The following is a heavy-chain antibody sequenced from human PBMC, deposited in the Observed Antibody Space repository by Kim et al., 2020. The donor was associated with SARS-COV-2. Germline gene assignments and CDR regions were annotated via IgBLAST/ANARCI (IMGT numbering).Heavy chain of an antibody. J-gene: IGHJ4*02. CDR1: GFTFTSYW. CDR3: ARAWTTMTLGGY. V-gene: IGHV3-7*03. Sequence: GGSLRLSCAVSGFTFTSYWMTWARQAPGKGLEWVANINLDGSEKYYVDSVKGRFTISRDNAKSSLYLQMNSLRAEDPAVYYCARAWTTMTLGGYWGQGTLVTVSS. CDR2: INLDGSEK. D-gene: IGHD3-16*01.